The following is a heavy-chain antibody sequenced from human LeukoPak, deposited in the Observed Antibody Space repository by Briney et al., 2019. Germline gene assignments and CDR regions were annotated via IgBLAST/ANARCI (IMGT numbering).Heavy chain of an antibody. CDR2: IYFSGST. J-gene: IGHJ3*02. Sequence: SETLSLTCTVSGDSMRSYYWSWIRQPPGKGLEWIASIYFSGSTNYNPSLKSRVTISVDTSKNQFSLKLSSVTAADTAVYYCARARLKSDLDAFDIWGQGTMVTVSS. D-gene: IGHD3-3*01. V-gene: IGHV4-59*08. CDR3: ARARLKSDLDAFDI. CDR1: GDSMRSYY.